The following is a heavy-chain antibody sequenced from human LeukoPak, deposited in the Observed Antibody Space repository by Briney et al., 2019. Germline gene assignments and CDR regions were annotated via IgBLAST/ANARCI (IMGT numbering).Heavy chain of an antibody. J-gene: IGHJ6*02. D-gene: IGHD6-19*01. CDR2: IDHKSGGT. CDR3: ARLGVGRWMVVTYYYYGMDV. Sequence: ASVKVSCKASGYTFTDYHVHWVRQAPGQGLQWMGWIDHKSGGTNYAQKIQGRVTMTRDTSISTAYMELNRLTSDDTAIYYCARLGVGRWMVVTYYYYGMDVWGQGTTVTVSS. CDR1: GYTFTDYH. V-gene: IGHV1-2*02.